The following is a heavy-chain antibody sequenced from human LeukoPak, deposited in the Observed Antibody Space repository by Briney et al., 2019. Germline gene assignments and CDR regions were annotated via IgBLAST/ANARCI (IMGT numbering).Heavy chain of an antibody. CDR2: IKQDGSDK. CDR3: ARGPIVGEDYFDY. D-gene: IGHD3-22*01. J-gene: IGHJ4*02. V-gene: IGHV3-7*01. CDR1: GFTFSSYW. Sequence: GGSLRLSCAASGFTFSSYWMSWVRQAPGKGLEWVANIKQDGSDKYYVDSVKGRFTISRDNAKNSLYLQMNSLRAEDTAVYYCARGPIVGEDYFDYWVQGTLVTVSS.